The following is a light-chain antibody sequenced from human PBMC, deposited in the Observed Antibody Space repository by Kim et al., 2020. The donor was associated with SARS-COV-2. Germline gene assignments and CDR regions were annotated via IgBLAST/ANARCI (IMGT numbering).Light chain of an antibody. Sequence: CTLRSGYSNYKVDWYQQRPGKGPRFVMRVGTGGIVGSKGDGSPDRFSVSGSGLNRFLTINNIQEEDEGDYHCGADHGSGSDFVWVFGGGTKVTVL. V-gene: IGLV9-49*01. CDR1: SGYSNYK. CDR2: VGTGGIVG. J-gene: IGLJ3*02. CDR3: GADHGSGSDFVWV.